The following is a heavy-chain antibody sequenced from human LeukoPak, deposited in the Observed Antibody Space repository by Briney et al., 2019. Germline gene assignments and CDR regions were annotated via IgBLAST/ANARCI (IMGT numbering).Heavy chain of an antibody. CDR2: ISSSGSTI. J-gene: IGHJ5*02. V-gene: IGHV3-11*01. D-gene: IGHD2-2*01. CDR1: GFTFSDYY. CDR3: ARGRADCSSTSCYA. Sequence: GGSLRLSCAASGFTFSDYYMSWIRQAPGKGLEWVSYISSSGSTIYYADSVKGRFTISRDNAKNSLYLQMNSLRAEDTAVYYCARGRADCSSTSCYAWGQGTLVTVSS.